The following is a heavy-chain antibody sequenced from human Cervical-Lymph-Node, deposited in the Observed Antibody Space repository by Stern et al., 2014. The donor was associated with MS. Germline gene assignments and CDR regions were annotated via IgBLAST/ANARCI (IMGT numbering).Heavy chain of an antibody. D-gene: IGHD1-1*01. Sequence: QVQLVQSGPGLVKPSQTLSLTCTVSGGSINNGGYYWSWVRQHPGKGLEGLGYIYHSGDTYYNPSLKGRLTISVDTSKRHFSLKLTSVTAADTAVYYCARELSGMYGMDVWGQGTTVTVSS. CDR1: GGSINNGGYY. V-gene: IGHV4-31*03. J-gene: IGHJ6*02. CDR2: IYHSGDT. CDR3: ARELSGMYGMDV.